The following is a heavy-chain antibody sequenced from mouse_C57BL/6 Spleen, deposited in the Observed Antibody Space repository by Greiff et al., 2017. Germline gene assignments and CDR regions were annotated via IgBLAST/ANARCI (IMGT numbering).Heavy chain of an antibody. Sequence: QVHVKQPGTELVKPGASVKLSCKASGYTFTSYWMHWVKQRPGQGLEWIGNINPSNGGTNYNEKFKSKATLTVDKSSSTAYMQLSSLTSEDSAVYLCARTIHYYGSSYDYFDDWGQGTTLTVST. CDR2: INPSNGGT. CDR1: GYTFTSYW. CDR3: ARTIHYYGSSYDYFDD. V-gene: IGHV1-53*01. D-gene: IGHD1-1*01. J-gene: IGHJ2*01.